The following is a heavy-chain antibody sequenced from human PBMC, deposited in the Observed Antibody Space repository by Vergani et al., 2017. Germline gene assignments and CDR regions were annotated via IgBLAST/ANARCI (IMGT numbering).Heavy chain of an antibody. CDR3: ARRQVSLLGRELPYLYCDL. Sequence: EVQLVQSGAEVKKPGESLKISCKGSGYSFTSYWIGWVRQMPGKGLEWMGIIYPGDSDTRYSPSFQGQVTISADKSISTAYLQWSSLKASDTAMYYCARRQVSLLGRELPYLYCDLWGRGTLVTGSS. V-gene: IGHV5-51*01. D-gene: IGHD1-26*01. CDR1: GYSFTSYW. CDR2: IYPGDSDT. J-gene: IGHJ2*01.